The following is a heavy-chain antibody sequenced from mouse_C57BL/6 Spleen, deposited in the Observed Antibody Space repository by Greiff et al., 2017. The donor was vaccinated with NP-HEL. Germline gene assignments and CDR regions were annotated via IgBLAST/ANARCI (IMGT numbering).Heavy chain of an antibody. J-gene: IGHJ2*01. CDR1: GFTFSSYG. CDR2: ISSGGSYT. D-gene: IGHD1-1*01. CDR3: ARHWVD. Sequence: EVQVVESGGDLVKPGGSLKLSCAASGFTFSSYGMSWVRQTPDKRLEWVATISSGGSYTYYPDSVKGRFTISRDNAKNTLYLQMSSLKSEDTAMYYCARHWVDWGQGTTLTVSS. V-gene: IGHV5-6*01.